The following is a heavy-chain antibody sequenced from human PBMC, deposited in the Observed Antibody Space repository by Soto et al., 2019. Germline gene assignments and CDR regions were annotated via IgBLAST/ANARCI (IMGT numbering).Heavy chain of an antibody. CDR3: TRSIITTAGTDAFDL. Sequence: QVQLVQSEAEVKKPGASVRVSCKASGYTLTSYYIHWVRQAPGQGPEWMGMISPSSGGTDYAQKFQGRVTMTRDTSTSTVYMELSSLRSEDTAVYFCTRSIITTAGTDAFDLWGQGTLVTVSS. D-gene: IGHD6-13*01. CDR1: GYTLTSYY. V-gene: IGHV1-46*03. J-gene: IGHJ3*01. CDR2: ISPSSGGT.